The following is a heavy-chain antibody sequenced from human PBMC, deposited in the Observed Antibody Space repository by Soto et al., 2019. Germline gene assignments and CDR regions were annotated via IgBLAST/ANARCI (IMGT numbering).Heavy chain of an antibody. CDR3: ARGVYSDSSGYYLFF. J-gene: IGHJ4*02. V-gene: IGHV1-69*13. D-gene: IGHD3-22*01. CDR2: IVPIFGTP. CDR1: GGTFSRYA. Sequence: AVKVSCKASGGTFSRYALSWVRQAPGQGPEWMGGIVPIFGTPNYAQKFQGRVTITADVSTSTAYMELSSLRSEDTAMYYCARGVYSDSSGYYLFFCGQGPLVTVSS.